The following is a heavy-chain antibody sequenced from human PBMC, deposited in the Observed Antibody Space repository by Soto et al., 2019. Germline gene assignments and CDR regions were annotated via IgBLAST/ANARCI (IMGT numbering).Heavy chain of an antibody. D-gene: IGHD3-22*01. J-gene: IGHJ4*02. CDR2: IYYSGST. Sequence: SSETLSLTCHVSGGSISTYYWSWIRQPPGKGLEWIGYIYYSGSTNYNPSLKSRVTISVDTSKNQFSLKLSSVTAADTAVYYCARAGWDYYDSSGYLPPDYWGQGTLVTDSS. CDR1: GGSISTYY. V-gene: IGHV4-59*01. CDR3: ARAGWDYYDSSGYLPPDY.